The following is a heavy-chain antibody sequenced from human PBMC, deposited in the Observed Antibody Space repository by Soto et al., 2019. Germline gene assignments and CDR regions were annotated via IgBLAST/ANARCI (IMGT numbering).Heavy chain of an antibody. J-gene: IGHJ4*02. Sequence: QVPLVQSGGEVKKPGASVKVSCKASAYSFSSYGIMWVRQAPGQGLEWMGWINPYNGNTDYAQNLQGRVTMTTDTSTSTAYMEVRGLRSDDTAVYYCARSGNSDYLGQGTLVTVSS. D-gene: IGHD2-15*01. CDR1: AYSFSSYG. V-gene: IGHV1-18*01. CDR3: ARSGNSDY. CDR2: INPYNGNT.